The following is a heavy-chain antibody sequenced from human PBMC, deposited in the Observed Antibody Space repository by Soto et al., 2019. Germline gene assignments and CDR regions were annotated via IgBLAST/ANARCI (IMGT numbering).Heavy chain of an antibody. D-gene: IGHD5-12*01. Sequence: PGGSLRLSCSASGFTYSSYSMNWVRQAPGKGLEWVSYISSSSSTIYYADSVKGRFTISRDNAKNSLYLQMNSLRDEDTAVYYCARGKDGYRGFDYWGQGTLVTVSS. CDR3: ARGKDGYRGFDY. V-gene: IGHV3-48*02. CDR2: ISSSSSTI. J-gene: IGHJ4*02. CDR1: GFTYSSYS.